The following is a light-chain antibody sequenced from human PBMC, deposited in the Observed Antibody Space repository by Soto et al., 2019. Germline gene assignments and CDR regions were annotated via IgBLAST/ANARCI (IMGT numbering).Light chain of an antibody. V-gene: IGKV1-5*01. Sequence: DIQMTQSPSTLSASVGDIVTITCRAIQSISSWLAWYQQKPGKAPKLLIYDASSLESGVPSRFSGSGSGTEFTLTISSLQPDDFATYYCQQYNSYSLTFAGGTKVEIK. CDR2: DAS. CDR3: QQYNSYSLT. CDR1: QSISSW. J-gene: IGKJ4*01.